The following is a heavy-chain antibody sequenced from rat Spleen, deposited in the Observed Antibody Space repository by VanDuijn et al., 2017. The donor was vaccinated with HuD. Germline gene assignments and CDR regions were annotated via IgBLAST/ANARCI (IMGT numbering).Heavy chain of an antibody. D-gene: IGHD4-3*01. CDR3: VRQDTSGYSNWFAY. CDR2: ISYDGSTI. Sequence: EVQLVESDGGLVQPGRSLRLSCAASGFTFSDYYMAWVRQAPRKGLEWVARISYDGSTISYRDSVKGRFTVSRENAKSTLYLLMDSLRSEDTATYYCVRQDTSGYSNWFAYWGQGTLVTVSS. V-gene: IGHV5-29*01. CDR1: GFTFSDYY. J-gene: IGHJ3*01.